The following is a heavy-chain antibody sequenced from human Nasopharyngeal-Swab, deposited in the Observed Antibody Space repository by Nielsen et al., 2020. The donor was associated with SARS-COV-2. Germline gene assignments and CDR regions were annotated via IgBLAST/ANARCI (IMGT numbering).Heavy chain of an antibody. V-gene: IGHV4-30-2*01. D-gene: IGHD3-22*01. J-gene: IGHJ3*02. Sequence: SETLSLTCAVSGGSISSGGYSWSWIRRPPGKGLEWIGYIYHSGSTYYNPSLKSRVTISVDRSKNQLSLKLSSVTAADTAVYYCARSDYYEYYAFDIWGQGTMVTVSS. CDR1: GGSISSGGYS. CDR2: IYHSGST. CDR3: ARSDYYEYYAFDI.